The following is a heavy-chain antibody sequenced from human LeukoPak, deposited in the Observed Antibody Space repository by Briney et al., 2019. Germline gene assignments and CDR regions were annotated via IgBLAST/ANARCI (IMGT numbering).Heavy chain of an antibody. CDR1: GFTFSSYA. D-gene: IGHD3-9*01. CDR3: AKDPHILTGYYTDAFDI. Sequence: GGSLRLSCAASGFTFSSYAMSWVRQAPGKGLEWVSAISGSGGSTYYADSVKGRFTISRDNSKNTLYLQMNSLRAEDTAVYYCAKDPHILTGYYTDAFDIWGQGTMVTVSS. V-gene: IGHV3-23*01. CDR2: ISGSGGST. J-gene: IGHJ3*02.